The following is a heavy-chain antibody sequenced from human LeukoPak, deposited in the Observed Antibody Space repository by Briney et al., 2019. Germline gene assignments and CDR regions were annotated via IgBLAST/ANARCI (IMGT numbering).Heavy chain of an antibody. CDR1: GYTFTSYG. CDR2: ISAYNGNT. J-gene: IGHJ5*02. D-gene: IGHD4-23*01. CDR3: ARVTKATVVPYNWFDP. V-gene: IGHV1-18*01. Sequence: GASVKVSCKASGYTFTSYGISWVRKAPGKGLEWMGWISAYNGNTNYAQKLQGRVTMTTDTSTSTAYMELRSLRSDDTAVYYCARVTKATVVPYNWFDPWGQGTLVTVSS.